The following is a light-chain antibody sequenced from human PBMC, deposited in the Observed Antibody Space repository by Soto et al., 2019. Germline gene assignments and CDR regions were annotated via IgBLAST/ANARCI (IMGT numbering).Light chain of an antibody. Sequence: DIQMTQSPSSVAASVGDRVTITCRASERINTYLAWYQQQPGKAPKLLIYAASSLQSGVPSRFSGSGSGTDFTLTISSLQPEDFATYYCQQLNSYPLTFGGGTKVDIK. CDR1: ERINTY. J-gene: IGKJ4*01. CDR3: QQLNSYPLT. CDR2: AAS. V-gene: IGKV1-12*01.